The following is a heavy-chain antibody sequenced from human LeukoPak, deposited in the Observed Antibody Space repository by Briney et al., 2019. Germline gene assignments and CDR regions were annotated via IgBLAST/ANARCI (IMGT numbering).Heavy chain of an antibody. CDR3: ARVGSMYISSWYYFDD. J-gene: IGHJ4*02. V-gene: IGHV3-53*01. Sequence: GGSLRLSCAASGFTFSSYSMNWVRQAPGKGLEWVSVIYSGGSTYYADSVKGRFTISSDNSKNTLYLQMNSLRAEDTAVYYCARVGSMYISSWYYFDDWGQGTLVTVSS. CDR1: GFTFSSYS. CDR2: IYSGGST. D-gene: IGHD6-13*01.